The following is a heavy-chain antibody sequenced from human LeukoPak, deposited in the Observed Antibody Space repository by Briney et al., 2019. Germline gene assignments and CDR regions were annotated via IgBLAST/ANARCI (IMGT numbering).Heavy chain of an antibody. Sequence: GGSLRLSCAASGFTVSSIYMSWVRQAPGKGLEWVSVIYGGSTTFYADSVKGRFTISRDNSKNTLDLQMNSLSAEDTAVYYCARDHYSGGMGVWGQGTAVTVSS. CDR1: GFTVSSIY. V-gene: IGHV3-66*01. D-gene: IGHD2-15*01. J-gene: IGHJ6*02. CDR2: IYGGSTT. CDR3: ARDHYSGGMGV.